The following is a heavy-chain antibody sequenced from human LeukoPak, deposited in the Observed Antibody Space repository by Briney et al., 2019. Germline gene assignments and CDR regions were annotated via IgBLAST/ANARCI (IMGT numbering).Heavy chain of an antibody. CDR1: GGTFSSYA. CDR3: AADRGYSGSSWFDP. V-gene: IGHV1-69*05. D-gene: IGHD5-12*01. J-gene: IGHJ5*02. Sequence: SVKVSCKASGGTFSSYAISWVRQAPGQGLEWMGGIIPIFGTANYAQKFQERVTITRDMSTSTAYMELSSLRSEDTAVYYCAADRGYSGSSWFDPWGQGTLVTVSS. CDR2: IIPIFGTA.